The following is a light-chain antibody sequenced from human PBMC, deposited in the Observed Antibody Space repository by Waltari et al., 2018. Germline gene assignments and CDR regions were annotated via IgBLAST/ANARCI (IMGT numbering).Light chain of an antibody. Sequence: EIVLTQSPATLSMSPGDRATLSCRASQSISSDLAWYQQRPGQAPRLLIFDASTRATGIPDRFSGTGSGTEFSLTISSLQSEDFAVYYCQQYYNLPPWTFGQGTRVEVK. CDR2: DAS. V-gene: IGKV3-15*01. CDR1: QSISSD. J-gene: IGKJ1*01. CDR3: QQYYNLPPWT.